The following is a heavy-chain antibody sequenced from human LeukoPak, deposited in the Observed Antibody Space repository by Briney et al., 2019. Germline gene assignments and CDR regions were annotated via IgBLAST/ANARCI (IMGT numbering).Heavy chain of an antibody. CDR3: ARPLGRFLEWLLSGPFDI. CDR2: INPNSGGT. J-gene: IGHJ3*02. CDR1: GYTFTGYY. V-gene: IGHV1-2*02. D-gene: IGHD3-3*01. Sequence: GASVKVSCKASGYTFTGYYMHWVRQAPGQGLEWMGWINPNSGGTNYAQKFQGRVTMTRDTSISTAYMELSRLRSDDTAVYYCARPLGRFLEWLLSGPFDIWGQGTMVTVSS.